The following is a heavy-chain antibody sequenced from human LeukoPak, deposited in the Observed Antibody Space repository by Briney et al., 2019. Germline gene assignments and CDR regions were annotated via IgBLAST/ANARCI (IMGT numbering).Heavy chain of an antibody. CDR3: TRSLY. J-gene: IGHJ4*02. Sequence: GGSLRLSCAASGFTISSYSMNWVRQAPGKGLEWVSFINGRSSIISYADSVEGRFTISRDNAKNSLYLQMNSLRVEDTAVYYCTRSLYWGRGTLVTVSS. CDR1: GFTISSYS. CDR2: INGRSSII. V-gene: IGHV3-48*01.